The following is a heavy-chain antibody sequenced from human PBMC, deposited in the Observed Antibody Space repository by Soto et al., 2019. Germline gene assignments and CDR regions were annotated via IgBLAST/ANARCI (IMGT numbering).Heavy chain of an antibody. Sequence: SETLSLTCTVSGGSISSSSYYWGWIRQPPGKGLEWIGSIYYSGSTYYNPSLKSRVTISVDTSKNQFSLKLSSVTAADTAVYYCARQEEYSSGPSMFDYWGQGTLVTVSS. D-gene: IGHD6-19*01. V-gene: IGHV4-39*01. CDR1: GGSISSSSYY. CDR3: ARQEEYSSGPSMFDY. CDR2: IYYSGST. J-gene: IGHJ4*02.